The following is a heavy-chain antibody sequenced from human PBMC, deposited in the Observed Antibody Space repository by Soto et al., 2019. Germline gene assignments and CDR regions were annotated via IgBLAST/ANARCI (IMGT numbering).Heavy chain of an antibody. CDR2: ISPSGGST. D-gene: IGHD6-19*01. CDR1: GYTFTDYY. CDR3: ARDGSSDWLTWFDP. J-gene: IGHJ5*02. V-gene: IGHV1-46*01. Sequence: QVQLVQSGAEVKKPGASVKVSCKASGYTFTDYYMHWVRQAPGQGLEWMGIISPSGGSTYAQKFQGRVTVTRDTSTSTVYMELSSPRSEETAVYYCARDGSSDWLTWFDPWGQGTLVTVSS.